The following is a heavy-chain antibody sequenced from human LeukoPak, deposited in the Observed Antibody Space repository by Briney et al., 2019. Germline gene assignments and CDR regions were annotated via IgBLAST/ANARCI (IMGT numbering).Heavy chain of an antibody. J-gene: IGHJ5*02. CDR3: ASRVGYYDSSGYPFDP. CDR2: IYYSGST. CDR1: GGSISSGDYY. V-gene: IGHV4-30-4*01. Sequence: SETLSLTCTVSGGSISSGDYYWSWIRQPPGKGLEWIGYIYYSGSTYHNPSLKSRVTISVDTSKNQFSLKLSSVAAADTAVYYCASRVGYYDSSGYPFDPWGQGTLVTVSS. D-gene: IGHD3-22*01.